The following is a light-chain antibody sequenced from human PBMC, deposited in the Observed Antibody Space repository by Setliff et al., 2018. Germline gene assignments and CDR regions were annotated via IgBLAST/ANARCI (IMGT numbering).Light chain of an antibody. CDR2: SNN. CDR1: SSNIGTNT. Sequence: QSVLAQPPSASGTPGQRVTISCSGGSSNIGTNTVNWYQQLPGTAPKLLMHSNNQRPSGVPDRFSGSKSGTSASLAISGLQSEDEADYYCAAWDAKLSADVFGIGTKVTVL. J-gene: IGLJ1*01. CDR3: AAWDAKLSADV. V-gene: IGLV1-44*01.